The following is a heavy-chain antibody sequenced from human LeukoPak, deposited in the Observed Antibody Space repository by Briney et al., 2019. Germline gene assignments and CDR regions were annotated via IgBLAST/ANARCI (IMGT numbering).Heavy chain of an antibody. V-gene: IGHV3-23*01. D-gene: IGHD3-3*01. CDR1: GFTFSSYA. CDR3: AKDQAPQRYDFWSGWAWYFDL. CDR2: ISGSGGST. Sequence: GGSLRLSCAASGFTFSSYAMSWVRQAPGKGLEWVSAISGSGGSTYYADSVKGRFTISRDNSKNTLYLQMNSLRAEDTAVYYCAKDQAPQRYDFWSGWAWYFDLWGRGTLVTVSS. J-gene: IGHJ2*01.